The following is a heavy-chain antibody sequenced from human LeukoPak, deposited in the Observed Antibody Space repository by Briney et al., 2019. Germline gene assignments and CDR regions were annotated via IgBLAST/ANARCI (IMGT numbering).Heavy chain of an antibody. CDR1: GGTFSSFA. Sequence: ASVKVSCKASGGTFSSFAISWVRQAPGQGLEWMGWISAYNGNTNYAQKLQGRVTMTTDTSTSTAYMELRSLRSDDTAVYYCARYEITMIEADAFDIWGQGTMVTVSS. CDR2: ISAYNGNT. D-gene: IGHD3-22*01. CDR3: ARYEITMIEADAFDI. V-gene: IGHV1-18*01. J-gene: IGHJ3*02.